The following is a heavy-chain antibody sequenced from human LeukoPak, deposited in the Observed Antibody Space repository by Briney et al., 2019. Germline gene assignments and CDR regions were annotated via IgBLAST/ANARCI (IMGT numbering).Heavy chain of an antibody. CDR2: INHSGST. CDR1: GGSFSGYY. CDR3: ARGWYNWNYAV. V-gene: IGHV4-34*01. Sequence: SETLSLTCAVYGGSFSGYYWSWIRQPPGKGLEWIGEINHSGSTNYNPSLKSRVTISVDTSKNQFSLKLSSVTAADTVVYYCARGWYNWNYAVWGQGTLVTVSS. J-gene: IGHJ4*02. D-gene: IGHD1-7*01.